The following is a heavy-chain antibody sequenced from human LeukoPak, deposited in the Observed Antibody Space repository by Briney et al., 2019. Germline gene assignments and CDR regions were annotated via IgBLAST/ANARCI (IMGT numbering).Heavy chain of an antibody. V-gene: IGHV3-7*01. J-gene: IGHJ6*03. CDR1: GFTFSSYW. D-gene: IGHD6-6*01. CDR2: IKQDGSAK. Sequence: PGGSLRLSCAASGFTFSSYWMSWVRQAPGKGLEWVANIKQDGSAKYYVDSVKGRFTISRDNAEKSLYLQMNSLRAEDTAVYYCARAEYSSPLGYYYYYMDVWGKGTTVTVSS. CDR3: ARAEYSSPLGYYYYYMDV.